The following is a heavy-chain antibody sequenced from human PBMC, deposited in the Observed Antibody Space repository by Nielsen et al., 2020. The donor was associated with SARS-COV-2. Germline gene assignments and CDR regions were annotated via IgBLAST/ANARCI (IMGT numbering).Heavy chain of an antibody. CDR1: GGSISSYY. CDR2: IYYSGST. Sequence: SETLSLTCTVSGGSISSYYWSWIRQPPGKGLEWIGSIYYSGSTYYNPSLKSRVTISVDTSKNQFSLKLSSVTAADTAVYYCASLLTVTTKDYWGQGTLVTVSS. J-gene: IGHJ4*02. D-gene: IGHD4-11*01. V-gene: IGHV4-59*05. CDR3: ASLLTVTTKDY.